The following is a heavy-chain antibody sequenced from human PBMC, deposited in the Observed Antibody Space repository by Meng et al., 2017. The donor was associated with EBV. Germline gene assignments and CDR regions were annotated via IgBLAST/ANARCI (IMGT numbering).Heavy chain of an antibody. J-gene: IGHJ4*02. CDR3: ARGLDYFDY. Sequence: LVMPWASVNVSCKASGYSFTSDGSSWVRQAPGQELKWMGWNSAYNGNTKYAQKLQGRVTMTTDTSTSTAYMELRSLRSDDTAVYYCARGLDYFDYWGQGTLVTVSS. CDR1: GYSFTSDG. CDR2: NSAYNGNT. V-gene: IGHV1-18*01.